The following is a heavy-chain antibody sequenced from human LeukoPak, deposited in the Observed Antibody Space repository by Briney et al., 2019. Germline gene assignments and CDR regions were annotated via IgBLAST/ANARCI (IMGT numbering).Heavy chain of an antibody. V-gene: IGHV3-30*03. CDR1: GFTFSSYV. J-gene: IGHJ6*02. Sequence: GGSLRLSCAASGFTFSSYVMHWVRQAPGKGLEWVAVISYDGSNKYYADSVKGRFTISRDNAKNTLYLQMNSLRAEDTAVYYCARDCTTSRANYYYYYGMDVWGQGTTVTVSS. CDR3: ARDCTTSRANYYYYYGMDV. D-gene: IGHD4-11*01. CDR2: ISYDGSNK.